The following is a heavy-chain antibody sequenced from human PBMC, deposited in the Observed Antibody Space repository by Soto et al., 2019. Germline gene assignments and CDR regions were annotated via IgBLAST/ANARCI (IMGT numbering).Heavy chain of an antibody. CDR3: AREDSSGSFFDY. Sequence: SVKVSCKASGGTFSSYTISWVRQAPGQGLEWMGRIIPILGIANYAQKFQGRVTITADKSTSTAYMELSSLRSEDTAVYYCAREDSSGSFFDYWGQGTLVTVSS. CDR1: GGTFSSYT. CDR2: IIPILGIA. J-gene: IGHJ4*02. V-gene: IGHV1-69*02. D-gene: IGHD3-22*01.